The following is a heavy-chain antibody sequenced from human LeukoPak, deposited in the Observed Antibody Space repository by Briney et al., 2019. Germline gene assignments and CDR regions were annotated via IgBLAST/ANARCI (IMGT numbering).Heavy chain of an antibody. J-gene: IGHJ5*02. CDR2: ISHDGSNI. Sequence: RGSLRLSCAASGFTFYNYGVHWVRQAPGKGLEWVAVISHDGSNIHYGDSVKGRFTISRDNSKNTLYLQMNSLRVEDTAVYYCAKDPYRVVVATGNYLDPWGQGTLVTVSA. CDR1: GFTFYNYG. CDR3: AKDPYRVVVATGNYLDP. V-gene: IGHV3-30*18. D-gene: IGHD2-21*01.